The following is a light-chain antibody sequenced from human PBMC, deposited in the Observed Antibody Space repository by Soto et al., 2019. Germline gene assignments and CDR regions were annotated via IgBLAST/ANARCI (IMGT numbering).Light chain of an antibody. J-gene: IGLJ1*01. Sequence: QTVLTQAASVSGSAAQSIGILRTLTSSDVGGYNYVSWYQQYPGRVPKLLIYKVSNRPSGVSNRFSGSKSGNTASLTISGLQAEDEADYFCTSPTPGSLYVFGTGTKVT. CDR1: SSDVGGYNY. CDR3: TSPTPGSLYV. CDR2: KVS. V-gene: IGLV2-14*01.